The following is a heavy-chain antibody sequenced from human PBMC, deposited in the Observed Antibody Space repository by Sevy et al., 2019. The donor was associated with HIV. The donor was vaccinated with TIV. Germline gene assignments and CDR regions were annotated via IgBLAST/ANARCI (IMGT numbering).Heavy chain of an antibody. Sequence: ASVKVSCKASGYTFTGYYMHWVRPAPGQGLDWMGRINPNSGGTNYAQKFQGRVTMTRDRSISTAYMELSRLRFDDTAVYYCARDGTYGSGSYYKTTWFDPWGQGTLVTVSS. CDR3: ARDGTYGSGSYYKTTWFDP. J-gene: IGHJ5*02. D-gene: IGHD3-10*01. CDR1: GYTFTGYY. CDR2: INPNSGGT. V-gene: IGHV1-2*06.